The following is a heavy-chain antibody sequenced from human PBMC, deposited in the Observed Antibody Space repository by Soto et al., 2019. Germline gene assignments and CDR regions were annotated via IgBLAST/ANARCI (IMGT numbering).Heavy chain of an antibody. CDR3: ASPDVYGGYYVHFDY. CDR1: GGSTSNSNYY. CDR2: LYYSGST. Sequence: SETLSLTCTVSGGSTSNSNYYWGWIRQPPGKGLEWIASLYYSGSTYYNPSLKSRVTISVDSSKNQFSLKLSSVTAADTAVYYCASPDVYGGYYVHFDYWGQGTLVTVSS. J-gene: IGHJ4*02. D-gene: IGHD5-12*01. V-gene: IGHV4-39*01.